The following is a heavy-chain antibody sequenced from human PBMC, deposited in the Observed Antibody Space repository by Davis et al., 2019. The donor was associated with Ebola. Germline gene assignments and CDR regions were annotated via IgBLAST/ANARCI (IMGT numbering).Heavy chain of an antibody. CDR2: INAGNGNT. CDR1: GYTFTSYP. V-gene: IGHV1-3*01. Sequence: ASVKVSCKASGYTFTSYPMHWLRQAPGQRLEWMGWINAGNGNTKYSQKFQGRVTITRDTSASTAYMELSSLRSEDTAVYYCARDQGYCSSTSCAWGYYYGMDVWGQGTTVTVSS. D-gene: IGHD2-2*01. CDR3: ARDQGYCSSTSCAWGYYYGMDV. J-gene: IGHJ6*02.